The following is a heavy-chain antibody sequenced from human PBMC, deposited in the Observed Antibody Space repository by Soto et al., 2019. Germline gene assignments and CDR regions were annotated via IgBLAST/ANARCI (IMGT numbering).Heavy chain of an antibody. Sequence: GGSLRLSCAASGFTFSSYWMSWVRQAPGKGLEWVANIKQDGSEKYYVDSVKGRFTISRDNAKSTLSLQMNSLRADDTAVYYCARLMVYAYFDYWGQGALVTVSS. CDR1: GFTFSSYW. V-gene: IGHV3-7*03. D-gene: IGHD2-8*01. J-gene: IGHJ4*02. CDR2: IKQDGSEK. CDR3: ARLMVYAYFDY.